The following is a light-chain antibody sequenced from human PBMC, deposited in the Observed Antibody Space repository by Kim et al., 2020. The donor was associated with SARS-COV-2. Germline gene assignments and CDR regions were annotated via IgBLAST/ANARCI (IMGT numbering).Light chain of an antibody. J-gene: IGKJ4*01. CDR1: RDISSW. Sequence: SASGGDRVTIPCRASRDISSWLGWYQQKPGKAPKVLIYEASNLQSGVPSRFSGSGAGTDFTLTINSLQPEDFATYYCQQTHSFPLTFGGGTKVEI. V-gene: IGKV1D-12*01. CDR3: QQTHSFPLT. CDR2: EAS.